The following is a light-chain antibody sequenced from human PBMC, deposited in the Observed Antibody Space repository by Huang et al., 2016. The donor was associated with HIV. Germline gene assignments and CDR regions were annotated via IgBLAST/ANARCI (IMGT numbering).Light chain of an antibody. CDR2: LGS. CDR3: MQTLQTQLT. Sequence: DIVMTQSPLSLPVTPGEPASISCRSNQSLLHSIGYNYLDWYLQKPGQSPQLLIYLGSNRASGDPDRFSGSGSGTDFTLKISRVEAEDVGVYYCMQTLQTQLTFGGGTKVEIK. V-gene: IGKV2-28*01. CDR1: QSLLHSIGYNY. J-gene: IGKJ4*01.